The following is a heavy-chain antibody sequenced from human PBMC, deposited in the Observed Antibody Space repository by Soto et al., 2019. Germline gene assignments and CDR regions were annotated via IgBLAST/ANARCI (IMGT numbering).Heavy chain of an antibody. V-gene: IGHV1-24*01. Sequence: SVKVSCKVSGYTLTELSMHWVRQAPVKGLEWMGGFDPEDGETIYAQKFQGRVTMTEDTSTDTAYMELSSLRSEDTAVYYCATRASVAAAGPYYYYGMDVWGQGTTVTVSS. CDR2: FDPEDGET. CDR1: GYTLTELS. CDR3: ATRASVAAAGPYYYYGMDV. D-gene: IGHD6-13*01. J-gene: IGHJ6*02.